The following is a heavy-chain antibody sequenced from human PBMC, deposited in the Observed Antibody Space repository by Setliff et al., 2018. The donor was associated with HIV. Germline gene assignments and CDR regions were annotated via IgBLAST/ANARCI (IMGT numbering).Heavy chain of an antibody. J-gene: IGHJ4*02. CDR2: IDHTGSA. CDR1: GGSFSAYY. V-gene: IGHV4-34*01. D-gene: IGHD6-19*01. Sequence: SETLSLTCAVSGGSFSAYYWSWIRQSPHKGLEWIGEIDHTGSAYYNPSLISRVTISVDTSKNRFSLKLSSETAADTALYYCARGPRVFAAVVETPFAFWGQGTRVTVSS. CDR3: ARGPRVFAAVVETPFAF.